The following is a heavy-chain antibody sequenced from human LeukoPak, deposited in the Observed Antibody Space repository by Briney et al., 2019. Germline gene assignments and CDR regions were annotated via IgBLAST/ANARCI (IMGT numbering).Heavy chain of an antibody. CDR2: INPSGGST. CDR1: GYTFTSYY. Sequence: GASVKVSCKASGYTFTSYYMHWVRQAPGQGLEWMGIINPSGGSTSYAQKFQGRVTMTRDTSTSTVYMELSSLRSEDTAVYYCTTALYDWNDVNYWGQGTLVTVSS. V-gene: IGHV1-46*01. D-gene: IGHD1-1*01. J-gene: IGHJ4*02. CDR3: TTALYDWNDVNY.